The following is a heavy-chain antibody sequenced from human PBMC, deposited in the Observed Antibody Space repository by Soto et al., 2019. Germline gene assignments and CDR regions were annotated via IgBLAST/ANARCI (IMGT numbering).Heavy chain of an antibody. V-gene: IGHV4-39*01. CDR3: ARPFTSNFYDSSGSPYTFDY. D-gene: IGHD3-22*01. J-gene: IGHJ4*02. CDR2: IYYSGST. CDR1: GGSISSSSYY. Sequence: PSETLSLTCTVSGGSISSSSYYWGWIRQPPGKGLEWIGSIYYSGSTYYNPSLKSRVTISVDTSKNQFSLKLSSVTAADTAVYYCARPFTSNFYDSSGSPYTFDYWGQGTLVTVSS.